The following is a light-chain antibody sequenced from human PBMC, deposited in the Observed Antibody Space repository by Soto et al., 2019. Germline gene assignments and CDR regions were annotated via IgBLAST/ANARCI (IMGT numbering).Light chain of an antibody. CDR3: CSSGGSPTYV. CDR1: SSNGGSYKL. J-gene: IGLJ1*01. V-gene: IGLV2-23*02. CDR2: EVN. Sequence: QSVLTQPASVSGCRGQSITISCTGTSSNGGSYKLVSWYQQHPGKAPKLMIFEVNKRPSGVSNRFSGSQSGNTASLTISGLKVEDEADYYCCSSGGSPTYVFGTGTKVPVL.